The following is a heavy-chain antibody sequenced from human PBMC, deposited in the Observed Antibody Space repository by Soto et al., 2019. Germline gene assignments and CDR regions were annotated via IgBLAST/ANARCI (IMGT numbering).Heavy chain of an antibody. CDR3: AKDQGLGIPGGFDPFDI. D-gene: IGHD7-27*01. V-gene: IGHV3-23*01. CDR1: GFTFSSYA. CDR2: ISGSGSHT. Sequence: EAQLLESGGGLVQPGGSLRVSCAASGFTFSSYAMTWVRQAPGKGLDWVSAISGSGSHTYYADSVKGRFTISRDNSKNTLYLQMNSLRADDTAVYYCAKDQGLGIPGGFDPFDIWGQGTMVTVSS. J-gene: IGHJ3*02.